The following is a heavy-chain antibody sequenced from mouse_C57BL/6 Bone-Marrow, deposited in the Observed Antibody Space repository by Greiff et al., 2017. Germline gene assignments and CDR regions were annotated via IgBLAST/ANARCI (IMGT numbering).Heavy chain of an antibody. CDR2: IYPGNSDT. Sequence: EVQLQQSGTVLARSGASVKMSCKTSGYTFTSYWMHWVNQRPGQGLEWIGAIYPGNSDTSYNQKFKGKAKLTAVTSASTAYMELSSLTNEDSAVYYCTRFYDYDYFDYWGQGTTLTVSS. CDR3: TRFYDYDYFDY. D-gene: IGHD2-4*01. V-gene: IGHV1-5*01. CDR1: GYTFTSYW. J-gene: IGHJ2*01.